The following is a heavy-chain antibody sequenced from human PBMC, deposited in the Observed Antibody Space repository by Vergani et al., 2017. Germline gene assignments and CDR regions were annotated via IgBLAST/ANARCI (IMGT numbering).Heavy chain of an antibody. D-gene: IGHD3-3*01. Sequence: EVQLLESGGGLVQPGGSLRLSCAASGFTFSSYAMSWVRQAPGKGLEWVSAISGSGGSTYYADSVKGRFTISRDNSKNTLYLQMNSLRAEDTAVYYCAKDQVVWLVDYYYGMDVWGQGTTVTVSS. CDR2: ISGSGGST. V-gene: IGHV3-23*01. CDR1: GFTFSSYA. J-gene: IGHJ6*02. CDR3: AKDQVVWLVDYYYGMDV.